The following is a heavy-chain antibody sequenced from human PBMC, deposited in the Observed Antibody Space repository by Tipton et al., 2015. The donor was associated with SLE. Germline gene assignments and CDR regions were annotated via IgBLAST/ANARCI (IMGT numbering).Heavy chain of an antibody. J-gene: IGHJ3*02. V-gene: IGHV3-48*03. CDR3: ARGASDAFDI. CDR1: GFTFSSYA. Sequence: GSLRLSCAASGFTFSSYAMTWVRQAPGKGLECISYISVSGDSTNYADSVKGRFTISRDNAKNSLYLQMNSLRAEDTAVYYCARGASDAFDIWGQGTMVTVSS. CDR2: ISVSGDST.